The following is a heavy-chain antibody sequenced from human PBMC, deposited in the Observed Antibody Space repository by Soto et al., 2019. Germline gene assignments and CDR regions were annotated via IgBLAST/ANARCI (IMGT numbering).Heavy chain of an antibody. J-gene: IGHJ3*01. CDR2: IFYSGST. Sequence: QVQLQESGPGLVKPSQTLSLTCTVSGGSISSGGFHWSWIRQPPGKGLEWIGYIFYSGSTYYNPSLKCRITISVDTSKNQFSLKLGSVTAADTAVYYCSRDREYCSGNRCYSLGAFDVWGQGTMVTVSS. V-gene: IGHV4-31*03. CDR1: GGSISSGGFH. CDR3: SRDREYCSGNRCYSLGAFDV. D-gene: IGHD2-15*01.